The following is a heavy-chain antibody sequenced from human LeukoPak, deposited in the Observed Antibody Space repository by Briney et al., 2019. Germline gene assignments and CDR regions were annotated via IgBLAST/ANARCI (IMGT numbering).Heavy chain of an antibody. J-gene: IGHJ3*02. CDR3: ARRLDYPDAFDI. V-gene: IGHV1-2*02. CDR1: GYTFTGYY. CDR2: INPNSGGT. D-gene: IGHD3/OR15-3a*01. Sequence: ASVKVSCKASGYTFTGYYMHWVRQAPGQGLEWMGWINPNSGGTNYAQKFQGRVTMTRDTSISTAYMELRSLRSDDTAVYYCARRLDYPDAFDIWGQGTMVTVSS.